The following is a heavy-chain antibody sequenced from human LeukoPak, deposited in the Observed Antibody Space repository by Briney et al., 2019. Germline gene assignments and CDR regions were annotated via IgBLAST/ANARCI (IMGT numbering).Heavy chain of an antibody. CDR1: GGSISSSSYY. CDR2: IYYSGST. J-gene: IGHJ4*02. D-gene: IGHD1-26*01. Sequence: SETLSLTCTVSGGSISSSSYYCGWVRQPPGKGLEWIGTIYYSGSTYYSPSLKSRVTISVDTSNNQFSLKLSSVTAADTALYYCSTSRGTSYYFDYWGLGTLVTVSS. V-gene: IGHV4-39*01. CDR3: STSRGTSYYFDY.